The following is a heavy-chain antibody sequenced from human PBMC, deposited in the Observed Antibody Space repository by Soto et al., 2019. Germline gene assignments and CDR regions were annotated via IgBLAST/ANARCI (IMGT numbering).Heavy chain of an antibody. D-gene: IGHD4-17*01. Sequence: NPSETLSLTCTVSGASIGNYYWSWIRQPPGKGLEWIGYIYYGGNNNYNPSLKSRATISVDTSKNLFSLKLSSVTAADTAVYYCAYGDSRGPVDYWGQGALVTVSS. CDR1: GASIGNYY. CDR2: IYYGGNN. J-gene: IGHJ4*02. V-gene: IGHV4-59*13. CDR3: AYGDSRGPVDY.